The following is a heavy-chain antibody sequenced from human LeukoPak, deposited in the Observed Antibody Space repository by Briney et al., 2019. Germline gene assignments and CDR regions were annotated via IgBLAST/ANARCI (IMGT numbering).Heavy chain of an antibody. V-gene: IGHV1-46*03. CDR2: INPSGGST. CDR3: ARRGILTGYMFDY. CDR1: GYTFTSYY. J-gene: IGHJ4*02. Sequence: ASVKVSCKASGYTFTSYYMHWVRQAPGQGLEWMGIINPSGGSTTYAQKFQGRVTMTSDTSTSTVYMELSSLRSDDTAVYYCARRGILTGYMFDYWGQGTLFTVSS. D-gene: IGHD3-9*01.